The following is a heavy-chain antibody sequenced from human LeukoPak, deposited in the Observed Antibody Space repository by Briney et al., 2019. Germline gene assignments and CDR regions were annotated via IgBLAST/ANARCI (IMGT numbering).Heavy chain of an antibody. CDR2: ISGSGGST. CDR1: GFTFSSYA. J-gene: IGHJ4*02. D-gene: IGHD2-15*01. Sequence: GGSRRLSCAASGFTFSSYAMSWVRQAPGKGLEWVSAISGSGGSTYYADSVKGRFTISRDNSKNTLYLQMNSLRAEDTAVYYCAKAPRGAVAAGYYFDYWGQGTLVTVSS. V-gene: IGHV3-23*01. CDR3: AKAPRGAVAAGYYFDY.